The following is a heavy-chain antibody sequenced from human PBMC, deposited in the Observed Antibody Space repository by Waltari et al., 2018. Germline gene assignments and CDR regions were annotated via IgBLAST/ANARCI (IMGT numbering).Heavy chain of an antibody. CDR2: VYYTGSA. CDR3: ARLASPEGLDV. V-gene: IGHV4-39*01. J-gene: IGHJ6*02. CDR1: GGSIPSSSFH. Sequence: QLQLQESGPGLVKPSEPLSLMCTVSGGSIPSSSFHLTWIRQPPGKGLEWIGSVYYTGSAFYNPSLKSRLTISSDTSGNQFSLQVRSVTAADTAVYYCARLASPEGLDVWGQGTTVTVSS.